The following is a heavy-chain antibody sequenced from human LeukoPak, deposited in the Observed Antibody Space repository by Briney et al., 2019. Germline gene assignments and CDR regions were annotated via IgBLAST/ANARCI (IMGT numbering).Heavy chain of an antibody. CDR3: ATARVRSGFYFDY. J-gene: IGHJ4*02. V-gene: IGHV3-23*01. CDR1: GFTFTTYV. CDR2: ISGSGAVT. D-gene: IGHD2-21*01. Sequence: GSLRLSCAASGFTFTTYVMSWVRQAPGKGLEWVSGISGSGAVTYYADSVKGRSTISKDSSKETLYLQMSSLRAEDTAVYYCATARVRSGFYFDYWGQGTLVTVSS.